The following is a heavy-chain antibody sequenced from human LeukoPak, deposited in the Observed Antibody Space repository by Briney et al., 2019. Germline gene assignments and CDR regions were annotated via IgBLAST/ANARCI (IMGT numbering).Heavy chain of an antibody. V-gene: IGHV3-23*01. CDR2: ISGSGGST. CDR3: AKLHYYDSSGYPYDALDI. D-gene: IGHD3-22*01. Sequence: PGGSLRLSCAAPGFTFSSYAMSWVRQAPGKGLEWVSAISGSGGSTYYADSVKGRFTISRDNSKNTLYLQMNSLRAEDTAVYYCAKLHYYDSSGYPYDALDIWGQGTMVTVSS. CDR1: GFTFSSYA. J-gene: IGHJ3*02.